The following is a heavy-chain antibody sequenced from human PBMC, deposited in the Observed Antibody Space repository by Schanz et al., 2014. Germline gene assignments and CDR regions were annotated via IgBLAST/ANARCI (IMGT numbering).Heavy chain of an antibody. CDR1: EFTFSSYG. CDR3: ARDRGYCSGGSCLTFDY. D-gene: IGHD2-15*01. J-gene: IGHJ4*02. V-gene: IGHV3-33*08. CDR2: IWSDGSNK. Sequence: VQLVESGGGLVKPGGSLRLSCEASEFTFSSYGMHWVRQAPGKGLEWVAVIWSDGSNKYYADSVKGRFTISRDNSKNTLYLQMNTLRAEDTAVYYCARDRGYCSGGSCLTFDYWGQGTLVTVSS.